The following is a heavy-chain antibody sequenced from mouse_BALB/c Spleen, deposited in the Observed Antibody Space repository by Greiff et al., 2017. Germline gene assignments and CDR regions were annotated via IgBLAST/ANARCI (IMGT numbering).Heavy chain of an antibody. D-gene: IGHD2-3*01. J-gene: IGHJ3*01. V-gene: IGHV2-9*02. CDR2: IWAGGST. Sequence: VKLQESGPGLVAPSQSLSITCTVSGFSLTSYGVHWVRQPPGKGLEWLGVIWAGGSTNYNSALMSRLSISKDNSKSQVFLKMNSLQTDDTAMYYCARDRDDGYSSFAYWGQGTLVTVSA. CDR1: GFSLTSYG. CDR3: ARDRDDGYSSFAY.